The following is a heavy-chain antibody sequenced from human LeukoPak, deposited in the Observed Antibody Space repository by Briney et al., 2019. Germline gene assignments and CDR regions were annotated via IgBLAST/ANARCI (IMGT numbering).Heavy chain of an antibody. D-gene: IGHD6-19*01. CDR1: GYTFTSYG. CDR2: MNPNSGNT. CDR3: ARGSYSSGWQSHDY. Sequence: ASVKVSCKASGYTFTSYGISWVRQAPGQGLEWMGWMNPNSGNTGYAQKFQGRVTMTRNTSISTAYMELSSLRSEDTAVYYCARGSYSSGWQSHDYWGQGTLVTVSS. J-gene: IGHJ4*02. V-gene: IGHV1-8*02.